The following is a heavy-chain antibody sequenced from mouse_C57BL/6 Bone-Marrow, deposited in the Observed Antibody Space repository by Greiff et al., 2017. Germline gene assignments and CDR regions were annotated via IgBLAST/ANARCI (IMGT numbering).Heavy chain of an antibody. J-gene: IGHJ4*01. CDR3: ARFYYYGSFPMDY. Sequence: VKLQQPGAELVKPGASVKMSCKASGYTFTSYWITWVKQRPGQGLEWIGDIYPGSGSTNYNEKFKSKATLTVDTSSSTAYMQLSSLTSEDSAVXYCARFYYYGSFPMDYWGQGTSVTVSS. V-gene: IGHV1-55*01. CDR1: GYTFTSYW. D-gene: IGHD1-1*01. CDR2: IYPGSGST.